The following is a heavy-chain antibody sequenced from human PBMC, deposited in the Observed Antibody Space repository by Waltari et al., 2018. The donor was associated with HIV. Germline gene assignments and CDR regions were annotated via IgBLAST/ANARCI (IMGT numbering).Heavy chain of an antibody. CDR2: RSNSGIT. D-gene: IGHD3-10*01. J-gene: IGHJ3*01. CDR1: RGSITSHY. V-gene: IGHV4-59*11. CDR3: AREPFYGSGSYYNDAFDV. Sequence: QLQLQESGPGLVKPSETLSLTCTVSRGSITSHYWSWIRQSPGKGLEWIGHRSNSGITKYNPSLKSRSTISVDTSESQFSLKLTAVTAADTAIYYCAREPFYGSGSYYNDAFDVWGQGTQVTVS.